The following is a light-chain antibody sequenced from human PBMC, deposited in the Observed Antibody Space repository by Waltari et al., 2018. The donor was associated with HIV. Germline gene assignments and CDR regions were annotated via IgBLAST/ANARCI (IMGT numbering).Light chain of an antibody. CDR2: RNN. V-gene: IGLV1-44*01. J-gene: IGLJ2*01. Sequence: HSALTQPPSASGTPGQRVTISCSGGRSNIGSNAVSWYHQVPGTAPNLLIYRNNQRPSVVPDRVPGAKSGTSASLAISGLQAEDEADDVCAAWDDNLDAALFGGGTKLTVL. CDR1: RSNIGSNA. CDR3: AAWDDNLDAAL.